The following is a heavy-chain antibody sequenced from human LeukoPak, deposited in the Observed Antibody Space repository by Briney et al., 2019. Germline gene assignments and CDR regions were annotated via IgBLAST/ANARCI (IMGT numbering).Heavy chain of an antibody. Sequence: GGSLRLSCAASGFTFSSYGMHWVRQAPGKGLEWVAVISYDGSNKYYADSVKGRFTISRDNSKNTLYLQMNSLRAEDTAVYYCARDPSRSDSSGYCDYWGQGTLVTVSS. CDR1: GFTFSSYG. CDR3: ARDPSRSDSSGYCDY. CDR2: ISYDGSNK. D-gene: IGHD3-22*01. J-gene: IGHJ4*02. V-gene: IGHV3-30*19.